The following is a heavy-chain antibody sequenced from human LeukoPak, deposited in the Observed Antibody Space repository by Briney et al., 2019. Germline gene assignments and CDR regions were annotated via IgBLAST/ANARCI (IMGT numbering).Heavy chain of an antibody. CDR3: AKGYSGYGGDY. V-gene: IGHV3-30*18. Sequence: GRSLRLSCAASGFTFSSYGMHWVRQAPGKGLEWVAVISYDGSNKYYADSVKGRFTISRDNSKNTLYLQMNSLRAEDTAVYYCAKGYSGYGGDYWGQGTLVTVSS. CDR2: ISYDGSNK. J-gene: IGHJ4*02. CDR1: GFTFSSYG. D-gene: IGHD5-12*01.